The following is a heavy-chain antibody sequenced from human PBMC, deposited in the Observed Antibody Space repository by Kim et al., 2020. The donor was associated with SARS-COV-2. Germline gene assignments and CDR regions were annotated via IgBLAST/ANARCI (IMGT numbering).Heavy chain of an antibody. J-gene: IGHJ4*02. CDR3: AKYDVGFGDPGFN. CDR1: GFTFSSYD. V-gene: IGHV3-30*18. CDR2: ISYDGSNK. Sequence: GGSLRLSCAASGFTFSSYDMHWVRQAPGKGLEWVAVISYDGSNKYYADSVKGRFTISRDNSKNTLYLQMNSLRAEDTAVYYCAKYDVGFGDPGFNWGQGTLVTVSS. D-gene: IGHD3-10*01.